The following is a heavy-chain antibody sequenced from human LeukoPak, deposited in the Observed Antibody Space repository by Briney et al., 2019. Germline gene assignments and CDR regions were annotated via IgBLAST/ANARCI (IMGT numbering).Heavy chain of an antibody. CDR2: MNPNSGNT. Sequence: ASVKVSCKASGYTFTSYDMNWVRQATGQGLGWMGWMNPNSGNTGYAQKFQGRVTMTRNTSISTAYMELSSLRSEDTAVYYCARGHSMITFGGVIVGGYYYYGMDVWGQGTTVTVSS. CDR3: ARGHSMITFGGVIVGGYYYYGMDV. V-gene: IGHV1-8*01. CDR1: GYTFTSYD. J-gene: IGHJ6*02. D-gene: IGHD3-16*02.